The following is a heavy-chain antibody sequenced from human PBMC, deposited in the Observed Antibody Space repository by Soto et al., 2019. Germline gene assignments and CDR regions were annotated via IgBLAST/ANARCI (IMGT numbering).Heavy chain of an antibody. D-gene: IGHD3-10*01. CDR2: ISGYNGNT. CDR1: GYTFSSHD. Sequence: QAHLMQSGPEVKKPGASVKVSCKTSGYTFSSHDVTWVRQAPGQGLEWMGWISGYNGNTDYAEKLQGRVTMTTDTYTTTVYMELRSVGSEGTVVYYCAGVGDYGGTEWRGFDMWGQGTLVTVSP. CDR3: AGVGDYGGTEWRGFDM. J-gene: IGHJ3*02. V-gene: IGHV1-18*01.